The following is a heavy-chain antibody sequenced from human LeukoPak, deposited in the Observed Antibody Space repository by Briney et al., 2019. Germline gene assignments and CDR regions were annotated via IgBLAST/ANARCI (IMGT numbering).Heavy chain of an antibody. J-gene: IGHJ4*02. CDR3: ARQAYCSTTSCYKLDQ. CDR1: GYSISSGYY. V-gene: IGHV4-38-2*02. CDR2: IYYSGST. Sequence: TSETLSLTCTVSGYSISSGYYWGWIRQPPGQGLEWIGSIYYSGSTYYNPSLKSRVTITVDTSKNQFSLRLNSMTAADTSVYYCARQAYCSTTSCYKLDQWGQGTLVTVSS. D-gene: IGHD2-2*02.